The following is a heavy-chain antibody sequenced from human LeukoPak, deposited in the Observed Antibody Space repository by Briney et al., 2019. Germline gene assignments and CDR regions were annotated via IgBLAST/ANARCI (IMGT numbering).Heavy chain of an antibody. Sequence: GGSLRLSCAASGFTVSSNYMSWVRQAPGKGLEWVSVIYSGGSTYYADSVKGRFTISRDNSKNTLYLQMNSLRAEDTAVYYCAGDLVVPAATAALYYYYGMDVWGKGTTVTVSS. V-gene: IGHV3-53*01. CDR3: AGDLVVPAATAALYYYYGMDV. CDR2: IYSGGST. CDR1: GFTVSSNY. J-gene: IGHJ6*04. D-gene: IGHD2-2*01.